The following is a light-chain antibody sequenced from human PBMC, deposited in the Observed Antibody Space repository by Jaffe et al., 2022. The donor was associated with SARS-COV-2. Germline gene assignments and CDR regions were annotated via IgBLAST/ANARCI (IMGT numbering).Light chain of an antibody. CDR1: QAVSYSSNNKNY. J-gene: IGKJ4*01. CDR2: WAS. Sequence: DIVMTQSPESLAVSLGERATINCKSSQAVSYSSNNKNYLVWYQQKPGQPPKLLISWASTRESGVPDRFSGSGSGTDFTLTISSLQAEDVAVYYCQQYYSPPLTFGGGTKVEI. CDR3: QQYYSPPLT. V-gene: IGKV4-1*01.